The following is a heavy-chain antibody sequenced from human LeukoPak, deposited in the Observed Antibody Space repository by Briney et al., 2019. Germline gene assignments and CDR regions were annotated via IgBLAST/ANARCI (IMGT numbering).Heavy chain of an antibody. V-gene: IGHV4-59*01. D-gene: IGHD6-19*01. J-gene: IGHJ4*02. Sequence: SETLSLTCTDSVGSISSYYRSSIRQPPGRGLGRVWYMYYSGSTNYNPTLKSRFTISVDTSKNQFSLKLSSVTAADTAVYYCARTPGIAVAWLTYFDYWGQGTLVTVSS. CDR1: VGSISSYY. CDR2: MYYSGST. CDR3: ARTPGIAVAWLTYFDY.